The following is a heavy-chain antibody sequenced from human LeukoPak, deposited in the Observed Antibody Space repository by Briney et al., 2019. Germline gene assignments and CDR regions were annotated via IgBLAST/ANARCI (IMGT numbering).Heavy chain of an antibody. D-gene: IGHD5-24*01. J-gene: IGHJ3*02. CDR2: ISSSSSTI. V-gene: IGHV3-48*01. CDR3: ARRRDGYNWPDAFDI. CDR1: GFTFSSYS. Sequence: GGSLRLSCAASGFTFSSYSMNWVRQAPGKGLEWVSYISSSSSTIYYADSVKGRFTISRDNAKNSLHLQMNSLRAEDTAVYYCARRRDGYNWPDAFDIWGQGTMVTVSS.